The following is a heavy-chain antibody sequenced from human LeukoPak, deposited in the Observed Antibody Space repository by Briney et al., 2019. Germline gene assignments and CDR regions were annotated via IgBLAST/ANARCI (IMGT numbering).Heavy chain of an antibody. D-gene: IGHD3-10*01. Sequence: GGSLRLSCAASGFTFSDYYMSWIRQAPGKGLEWVSYISSSSSYTNYADSVKGRFTISRDNAKNSLYLQMNSLRAEDTAVYYCARDPAGDTGRYFDYWGQGTLVTVSS. CDR2: ISSSSSYT. CDR1: GFTFSDYY. J-gene: IGHJ4*02. CDR3: ARDPAGDTGRYFDY. V-gene: IGHV3-11*06.